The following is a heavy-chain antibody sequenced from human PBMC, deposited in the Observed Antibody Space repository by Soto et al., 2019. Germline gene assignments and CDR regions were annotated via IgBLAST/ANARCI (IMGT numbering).Heavy chain of an antibody. J-gene: IGHJ5*01. CDR2: IRPGGDST. CDR3: TTHEEGAPWAGGFDS. V-gene: IGHV3-23*01. CDR1: GFRFRTRA. D-gene: IGHD1-26*01. Sequence: GGSLRLSCVASGFRFRTRAMSWVRQAPGKGLEWVASIRPGGDSTYYADSVKGRFAVSRDNSNVTLYLQMDSLRVEDTAIYYCTTHEEGAPWAGGFDSWGQGTLVTVSS.